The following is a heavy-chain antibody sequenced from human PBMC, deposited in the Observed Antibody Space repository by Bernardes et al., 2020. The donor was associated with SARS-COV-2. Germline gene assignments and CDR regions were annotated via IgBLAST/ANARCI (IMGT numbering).Heavy chain of an antibody. Sequence: SATLSLTCTVSGGSISSYYWSWIRQPPGKGLEWIGYIYYSGSTNYNPSLKSRVTISVDTSKNQFSLKLSSVTAADTAVYYCAREKMTTVTTAEKGDYYYYYGMDVWGQGTTVTVSS. D-gene: IGHD4-4*01. CDR2: IYYSGST. V-gene: IGHV4-59*01. CDR3: AREKMTTVTTAEKGDYYYYYGMDV. CDR1: GGSISSYY. J-gene: IGHJ6*02.